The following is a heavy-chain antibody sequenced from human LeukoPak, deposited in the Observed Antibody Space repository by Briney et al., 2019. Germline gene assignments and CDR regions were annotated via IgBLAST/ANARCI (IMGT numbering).Heavy chain of an antibody. Sequence: SETLSLTCAVYGGSFSGYYWSWIRQPPGKGLEWIGEINHSGSTNYNPSLKSRVTISVDTSKNQFSLKLSSVTAADTAVYYCARLPISWYSYAEDAFDIWGQGTMVTVSS. CDR3: ARLPISWYSYAEDAFDI. V-gene: IGHV4-34*01. CDR2: INHSGST. D-gene: IGHD5-18*01. CDR1: GGSFSGYY. J-gene: IGHJ3*02.